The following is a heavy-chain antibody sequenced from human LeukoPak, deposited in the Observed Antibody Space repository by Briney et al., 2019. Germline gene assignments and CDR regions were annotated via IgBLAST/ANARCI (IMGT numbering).Heavy chain of an antibody. CDR1: GFTFSSYW. V-gene: IGHV3-74*01. CDR3: ARDLGVDY. Sequence: GGSLRLSCAVSGFTFSSYWMHWVRQGPGKGLAWVSRITSDGSATDYADSVKGRSTISRDNAKNTLYLHMDSLRAEDTAVYYCARDLGVDYWGQGTLVTVSS. CDR2: ITSDGSAT. D-gene: IGHD3-16*01. J-gene: IGHJ4*02.